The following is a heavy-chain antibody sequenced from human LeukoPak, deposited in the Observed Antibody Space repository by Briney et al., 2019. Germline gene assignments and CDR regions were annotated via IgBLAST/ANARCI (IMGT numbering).Heavy chain of an antibody. D-gene: IGHD3-9*01. CDR3: SRGSYDILTGYSTLGEY. CDR2: VYYTGST. J-gene: IGHJ4*02. V-gene: IGHV4-39*01. Sequence: KPSETLSLTCTVSGGSISSSTYYWGWIRQPPGKGLEWIGSVYYTGSTYYNLSLKSRITILLDTSKNQISLKLSSVTAADTAVYYCSRGSYDILTGYSTLGEYWGQGTLVTVSS. CDR1: GGSISSSTYY.